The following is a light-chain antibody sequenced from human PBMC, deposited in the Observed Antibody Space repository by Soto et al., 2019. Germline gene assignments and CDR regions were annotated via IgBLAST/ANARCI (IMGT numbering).Light chain of an antibody. CDR1: SSDVGGYNY. CDR3: TSYAGSNKKI. Sequence: QSVLTQPPSASGSPGQSVAISCTGTSSDVGGYNYVSWYQQHPGKAPKLMIYEVSKRPSGVPDRFSGSKSGNTASLTVSGLQAEDEAHYYCTSYAGSNKKIFGGGTKLTVL. J-gene: IGLJ2*01. V-gene: IGLV2-8*01. CDR2: EVS.